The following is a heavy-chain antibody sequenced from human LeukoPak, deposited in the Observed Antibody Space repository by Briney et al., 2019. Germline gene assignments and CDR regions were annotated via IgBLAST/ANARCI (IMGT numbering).Heavy chain of an antibody. J-gene: IGHJ5*02. Sequence: ASVKVSCKASGGAFSDYALNWVRQAPGQGLEWMGWINPNSGGTNYAQKFQGRVTMTRDTSISTAYMELSRLRSDDTAVYYCARAGTMVRGVIIGVGRRANWFDPWGRGTLVTVSS. CDR3: ARAGTMVRGVIIGVGRRANWFDP. CDR1: GGAFSDYA. D-gene: IGHD3-10*01. CDR2: INPNSGGT. V-gene: IGHV1-2*02.